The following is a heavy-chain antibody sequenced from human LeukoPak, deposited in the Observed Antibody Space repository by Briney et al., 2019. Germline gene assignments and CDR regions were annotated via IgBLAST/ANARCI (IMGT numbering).Heavy chain of an antibody. CDR1: GGSISSGDYY. J-gene: IGHJ4*02. CDR2: IYYSGST. V-gene: IGHV4-30-4*01. D-gene: IGHD4-17*01. CDR3: ARRLAYGDYSRPYYFDY. Sequence: SETLSLTCTVSGGSISSGDYYWSWIRQPPGKGLEWIGYIYYSGSTYYNPSLKSRVTISVDTSKNQFSLKLSSVTAADTAVYYCARRLAYGDYSRPYYFDYWGQGTLVTVSS.